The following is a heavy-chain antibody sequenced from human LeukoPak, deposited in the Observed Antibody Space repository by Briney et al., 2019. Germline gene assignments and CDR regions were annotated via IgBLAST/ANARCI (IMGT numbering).Heavy chain of an antibody. CDR3: AREPTSGYRSGWYNDAFDI. V-gene: IGHV1-2*02. D-gene: IGHD6-13*01. Sequence: ASVKLSCKVSGFTFTGYYMHWGRQSPGQGLEWMGWINPNIGGTNYAQKFQGRVTMTRDTSISTAYMELSRLRSDDTAVYYCAREPTSGYRSGWYNDAFDIWGQGTMVTVSS. J-gene: IGHJ3*02. CDR1: GFTFTGYY. CDR2: INPNIGGT.